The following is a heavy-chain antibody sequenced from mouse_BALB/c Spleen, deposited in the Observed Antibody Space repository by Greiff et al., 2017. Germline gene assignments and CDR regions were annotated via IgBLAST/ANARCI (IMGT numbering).Heavy chain of an antibody. CDR2: VNPYNGGT. CDR3: ARQYGNYRGYFDY. V-gene: IGHV1-19*01. Sequence: EVQLQQSGPELVKPGASVKMSCKASGYTFTDYYMDWVKQSHGESFEWIGRVNPYNGGTSYNQKFKGKATLTVDKSSSTAYMELNSLTSEDSAVYYCARQYGNYRGYFDYWGQGTTLTVAS. D-gene: IGHD2-10*02. J-gene: IGHJ2*01. CDR1: GYTFTDYY.